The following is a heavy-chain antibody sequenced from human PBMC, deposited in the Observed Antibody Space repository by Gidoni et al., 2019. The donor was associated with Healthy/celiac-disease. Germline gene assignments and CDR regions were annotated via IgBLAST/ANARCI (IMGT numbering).Heavy chain of an antibody. D-gene: IGHD2-15*01. J-gene: IGHJ2*01. CDR2: ISWNSGSI. V-gene: IGHV3-9*01. Sequence: EVQLVESGGGLVQPGRSLRLSCAASGFTFDDYAMHWVRQAPGKGLELVSGISWNSGSIGYADSVKGRFTISRDNAKNSLYLQMNSLRAEDTALYYCAKAPMSTIVVVVAATTDWYFDLWGRGTLVTVSS. CDR1: GFTFDDYA. CDR3: AKAPMSTIVVVVAATTDWYFDL.